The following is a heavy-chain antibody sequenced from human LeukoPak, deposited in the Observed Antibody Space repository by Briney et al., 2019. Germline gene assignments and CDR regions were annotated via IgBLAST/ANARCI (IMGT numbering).Heavy chain of an antibody. CDR3: AKGPFSYYGSGSYPNY. V-gene: IGHV3-23*01. D-gene: IGHD3-10*01. J-gene: IGHJ4*02. CDR2: ISGSGGST. CDR1: GFTFSSYA. Sequence: PGGSLRLSCAASGFTFSSYAMSWVRQAPGKGLEWGSAISGSGGSTYSADSVKGRFTISRDNSKNTLYLQMNRLRAEDTAVYYCAKGPFSYYGSGSYPNYWGQGTLVTVSS.